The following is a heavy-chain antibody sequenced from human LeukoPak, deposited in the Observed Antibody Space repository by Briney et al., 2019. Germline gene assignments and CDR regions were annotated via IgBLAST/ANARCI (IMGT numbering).Heavy chain of an antibody. Sequence: GASVKVSCKASGYTFTGYYMHWVRQAPGQGLEWMGWINPNSGGTNYAQKFQGRVTMTRDTSISTAYMELGRLRSDDTAVYYCARGGDIVVVPAANDYWGQGTLVTVSS. V-gene: IGHV1-2*02. CDR3: ARGGDIVVVPAANDY. D-gene: IGHD2-2*01. CDR2: INPNSGGT. J-gene: IGHJ4*02. CDR1: GYTFTGYY.